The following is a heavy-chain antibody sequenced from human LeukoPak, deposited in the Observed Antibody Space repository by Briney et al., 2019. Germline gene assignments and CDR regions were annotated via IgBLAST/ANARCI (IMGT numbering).Heavy chain of an antibody. Sequence: SETLSLTCTVSGYSISSGYHWGWIRQPPGKGLEGIGRIYYSGSTYYNPSLKSRVTISVDTSKNQFSLKLSSVTAADTAVYYCATSGDCSSTSCYLHYYYYMDVWGKGTTVTVSS. CDR3: ATSGDCSSTSCYLHYYYYMDV. CDR1: GYSISSGYH. J-gene: IGHJ6*03. V-gene: IGHV4-38-2*02. D-gene: IGHD2-2*01. CDR2: IYYSGST.